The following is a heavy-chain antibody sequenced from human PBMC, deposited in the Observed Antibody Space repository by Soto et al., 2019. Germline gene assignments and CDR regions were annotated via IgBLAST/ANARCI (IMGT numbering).Heavy chain of an antibody. J-gene: IGHJ3*01. D-gene: IGHD1-7*01. CDR3: ARPLIGNTVDL. CDR1: GYTFINYF. CDR2: VHPSRGTA. Sequence: QAQLLQSGAEMKKPGASVKVSCKASGYTFINYFIHWVRQAPGQGLEWIGIVHPSRGTADYAQKFKGRVTLTTDMSTRTVYMDLSKLSSEDTAVYYCARPLIGNTVDLWGQGTTVIVSS. V-gene: IGHV1-46*01.